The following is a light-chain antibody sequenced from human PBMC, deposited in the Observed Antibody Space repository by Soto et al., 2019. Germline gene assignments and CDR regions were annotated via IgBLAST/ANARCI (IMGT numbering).Light chain of an antibody. V-gene: IGKV3-15*01. J-gene: IGKJ3*01. Sequence: EIVMTHSPATLSVSPGERATLSCLASQTIRINLAWYQQKPGQARRLLIYGASTRATGIPARFSGSGSGTESTLNISSLQSEDFAVYYCQQYGNWPPETFGPGTKVDIK. CDR2: GAS. CDR1: QTIRIN. CDR3: QQYGNWPPET.